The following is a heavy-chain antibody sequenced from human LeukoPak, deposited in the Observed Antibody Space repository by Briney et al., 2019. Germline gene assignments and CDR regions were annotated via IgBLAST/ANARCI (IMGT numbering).Heavy chain of an antibody. Sequence: QPGGSLRLSCAASGFTFGNYAMSWVRQAPGKGLEWISGISASGGATYSADSVKGRFTISRDDSKNTLYLQLNSLRAEDTAVYYCVEPGGPDHDFRSGYFYYWGQGTLVTVSS. V-gene: IGHV3-23*01. CDR2: ISASGGAT. CDR1: GFTFGNYA. J-gene: IGHJ4*02. CDR3: VEPGGPDHDFRSGYFYY. D-gene: IGHD3-3*01.